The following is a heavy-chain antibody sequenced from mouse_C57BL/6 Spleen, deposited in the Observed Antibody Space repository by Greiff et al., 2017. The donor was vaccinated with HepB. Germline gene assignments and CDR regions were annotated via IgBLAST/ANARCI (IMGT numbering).Heavy chain of an antibody. V-gene: IGHV1-53*01. D-gene: IGHD2-4*01. Sequence: VQLQQSGTELVKPGASVKLSCKASGYTFTSYWMHWVKQRPGQGLEWIGNINPSNGGTNYNEKFKSKATLTVDKSSSTAYLQLSSLTSEDSAVSYFARGGDYVYAMDYLGQGTSVTVSS. J-gene: IGHJ4*01. CDR3: ARGGDYVYAMDY. CDR2: INPSNGGT. CDR1: GYTFTSYW.